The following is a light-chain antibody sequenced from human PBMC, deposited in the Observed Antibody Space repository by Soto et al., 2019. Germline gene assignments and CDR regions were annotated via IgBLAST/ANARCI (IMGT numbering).Light chain of an antibody. CDR3: VLLCSGEGV. CDR1: TGAVTSDYY. CDR2: RTN. V-gene: IGLV7-43*01. J-gene: IGLJ3*02. Sequence: QAVVPQEPSLTVSPGGTVTLTCALTTGAVTSDYYPNWFQRKPGQALRTLIYRTNNKHSWTPARFSGSLLGGKAALTLSGVQPEDEADYFCVLLCSGEGVFGGGTKLTV.